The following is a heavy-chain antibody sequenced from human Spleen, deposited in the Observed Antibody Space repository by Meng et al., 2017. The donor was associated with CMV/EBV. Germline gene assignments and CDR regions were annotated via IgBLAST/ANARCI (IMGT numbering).Heavy chain of an antibody. J-gene: IGHJ5*02. CDR3: ARVLGSSCLDP. CDR2: IYSGGST. V-gene: IGHV3-66*01. CDR1: GFTVSRNY. Sequence: LGGPGEGLVPRGGSLGVACEASGFTVSRNYMSWVRQAPGKGLEWVSVIYSGGSTYYADSVKGRFTISRDNSKNTLYLQMNSLRAEDTAVYYCARVLGSSCLDPWGQGTLVTVSS. D-gene: IGHD6-6*01.